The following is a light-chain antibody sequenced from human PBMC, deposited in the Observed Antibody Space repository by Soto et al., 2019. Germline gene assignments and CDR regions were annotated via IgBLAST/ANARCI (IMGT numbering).Light chain of an antibody. Sequence: QSVLTQPPSASGSPGQSVTISCTGTSSDVGASNYVSWYQQHPGKAPKLVIFEVTRRPSGVPDRLSGSTSGNTASLTVSGLQAEDEADYYCASFAGSSTYVFGTGTKLTVL. J-gene: IGLJ1*01. CDR1: SSDVGASNY. V-gene: IGLV2-8*01. CDR3: ASFAGSSTYV. CDR2: EVT.